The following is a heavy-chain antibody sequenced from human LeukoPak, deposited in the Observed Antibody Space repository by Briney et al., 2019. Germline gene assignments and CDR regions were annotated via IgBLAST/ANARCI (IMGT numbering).Heavy chain of an antibody. Sequence: GGSLRLSCAASGFTFSDYYMSWIRQAPGKGLEWVPYISSSSSYTNYADSVKGRFTISRDNAKNSLYLQMNSLRAEDTAVYYCARDEYYYDSSGLFDYWGQGTLVTVSS. CDR1: GFTFSDYY. CDR2: ISSSSSYT. CDR3: ARDEYYYDSSGLFDY. D-gene: IGHD3-22*01. J-gene: IGHJ4*02. V-gene: IGHV3-11*05.